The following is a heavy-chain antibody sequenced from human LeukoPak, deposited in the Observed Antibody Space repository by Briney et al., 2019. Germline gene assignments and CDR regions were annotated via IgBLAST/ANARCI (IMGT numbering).Heavy chain of an antibody. CDR2: IRHGGGGEST. D-gene: IGHD3-10*01. Sequence: GGSLRLSCAASGFTFSSYVMSWVRQAPGKGLEWVSAIRHGGGGESTFYADSVKGRFTISRDNSKNTLYLQMNSLRAEDTAVYYCAKEASVFIRGYFDYWGQGTLVTVSS. CDR3: AKEASVFIRGYFDY. V-gene: IGHV3-23*01. J-gene: IGHJ4*02. CDR1: GFTFSSYV.